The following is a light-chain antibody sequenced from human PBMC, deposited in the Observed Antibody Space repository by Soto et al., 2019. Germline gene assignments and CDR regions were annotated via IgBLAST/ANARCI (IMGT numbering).Light chain of an antibody. CDR2: WAS. CDR3: QQYYSSPFT. J-gene: IGKJ3*01. Sequence: IVMTQSPDSLAVSLGERATINCKSSQSVLFSSYNQEYLAWYQQKPGQPPKLLIYWASTREFGVPDRFSGSGSATDFTLTISSLQAEDVAVYYCQQYYSSPFTFGPGTKVEIK. V-gene: IGKV4-1*01. CDR1: QSVLFSSYNQEY.